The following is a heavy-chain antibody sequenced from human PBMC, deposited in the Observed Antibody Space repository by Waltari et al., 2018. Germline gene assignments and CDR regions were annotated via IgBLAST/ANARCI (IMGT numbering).Heavy chain of an antibody. V-gene: IGHV3-74*03. D-gene: IGHD7-27*01. CDR1: GCTFRNYW. CDR2: VNSDVTSS. CDR3: ARDTPGDGIDY. J-gene: IGHJ4*02. Sequence: EVQMVESGGGLVQPGGSLRLSCAASGCTFRNYWLNWVRQIPGKGLVWVSHVNSDVTSSTYAESAKGRFTISRDNAKSTLYLQMNSLRVEDTAVYYCARDTPGDGIDYWGQGTLVTVSS.